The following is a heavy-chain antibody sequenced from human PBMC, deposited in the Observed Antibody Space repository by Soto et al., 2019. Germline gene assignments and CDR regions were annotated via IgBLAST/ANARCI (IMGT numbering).Heavy chain of an antibody. CDR2: ISGSGGST. CDR1: GFTFSSYA. D-gene: IGHD7-27*01. Sequence: GGSLRLSCADSGFTFSSYAMSWVRQAPGKGLEWVSAISGSGGSTYYADSVKGRFTISRDNSKNTLYLQMNSLRAEDTAVYYCAKSSSNWGWEHFDYWGQGTLVTVSS. V-gene: IGHV3-23*01. CDR3: AKSSSNWGWEHFDY. J-gene: IGHJ4*02.